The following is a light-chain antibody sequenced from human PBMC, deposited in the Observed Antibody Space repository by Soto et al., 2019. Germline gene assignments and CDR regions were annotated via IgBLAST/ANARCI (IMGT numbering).Light chain of an antibody. CDR2: GAS. CDR1: QSVNSSY. V-gene: IGKV3-20*01. CDR3: QLYGSSPLYT. Sequence: EIVLTQSPGTLSLSPGERATLSCRASQSVNSSYLSWYQQKPGQAPRLLIYGASSRATGIPDRFSGSGSGTDFTLTISRLEPEDFAAYYCQLYGSSPLYTFGQGTELEIK. J-gene: IGKJ2*01.